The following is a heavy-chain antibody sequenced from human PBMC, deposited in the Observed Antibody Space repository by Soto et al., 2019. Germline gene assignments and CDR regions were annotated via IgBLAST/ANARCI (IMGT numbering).Heavy chain of an antibody. D-gene: IGHD6-19*01. CDR1: GGSISSYY. CDR2: IYYSGST. V-gene: IGHV4-59*01. CDR3: ARQQWLVLNAFDI. J-gene: IGHJ3*02. Sequence: SETLSLTCTVSGGSISSYYWSWIRQPPGKGLEWIGYIYYSGSTNYNPSLKSRVTISVDTSKNRFSLKLSSVTAADTAVYYCARQQWLVLNAFDIWGQGTMVTVSS.